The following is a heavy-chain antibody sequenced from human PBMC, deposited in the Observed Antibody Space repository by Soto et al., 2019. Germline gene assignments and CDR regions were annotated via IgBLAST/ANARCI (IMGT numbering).Heavy chain of an antibody. Sequence: QVQLVESGGGVVQPGRSLRLSCAASGFTFSSYAMHWVRQAPGKGLEWVAVILSDGSNKWYVDSVKGRFTISRDNSKNMLYLQMNSLRAEDTAVYYCARDVFQEDVWGQGTTVTVSS. CDR1: GFTFSSYA. CDR3: ARDVFQEDV. CDR2: ILSDGSNK. J-gene: IGHJ6*02. V-gene: IGHV3-30-3*01.